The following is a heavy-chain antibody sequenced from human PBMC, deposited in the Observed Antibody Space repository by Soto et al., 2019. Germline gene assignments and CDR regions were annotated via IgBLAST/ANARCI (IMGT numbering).Heavy chain of an antibody. J-gene: IGHJ4*02. Sequence: XVSLRLSAAASGFTFSSYGMHWVRQASGKGLERVAVISYDGSNKYYADSVKGRFTISRDNSKNTLYLQMNSLRAEETAVYYCAKEFLLRVNYDFWSGYSMGFDYWGQGTLVTVSS. V-gene: IGHV3-30*18. CDR2: ISYDGSNK. CDR1: GFTFSSYG. D-gene: IGHD3-3*01. CDR3: AKEFLLRVNYDFWSGYSMGFDY.